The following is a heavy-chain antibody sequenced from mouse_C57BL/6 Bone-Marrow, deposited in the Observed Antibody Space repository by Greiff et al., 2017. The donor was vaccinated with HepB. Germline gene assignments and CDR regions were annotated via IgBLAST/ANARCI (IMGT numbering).Heavy chain of an antibody. V-gene: IGHV1-5*01. CDR1: GYTFTSYW. J-gene: IGHJ1*03. CDR2: IYPGNSDT. Sequence: VQLQQSGTVLARPGASVKMSCKTSGYTFTSYWMHWVKQRPGQGLEWIGAIYPGNSDTSYNQKFKGKAKLTAVTSASTAYMKLSSLTNEDSAVYYCTGGLPNWYFDVWGTGTTVTVSS. CDR3: TGGLPNWYFDV. D-gene: IGHD2-2*01.